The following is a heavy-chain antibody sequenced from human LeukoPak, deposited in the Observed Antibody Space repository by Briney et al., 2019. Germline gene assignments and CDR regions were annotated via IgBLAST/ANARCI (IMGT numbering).Heavy chain of an antibody. CDR2: MNPNSGDT. CDR1: GYTFTSYG. V-gene: IGHV1-2*02. J-gene: IGHJ6*02. CDR3: ARVRRYYYGMDV. Sequence: ASVKVSCKASGYTFTSYGISWVRQAPGQGLEWMGWMNPNSGDTNSAQSFQGRVTMTRETPISTAYLELSRLRFDDTAVYYCARVRRYYYGMDVWGQGTTVTVSS.